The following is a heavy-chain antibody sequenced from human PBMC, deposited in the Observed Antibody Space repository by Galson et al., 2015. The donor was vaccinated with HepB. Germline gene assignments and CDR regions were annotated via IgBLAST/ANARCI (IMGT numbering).Heavy chain of an antibody. D-gene: IGHD2-2*02. CDR1: GFTFSSYA. Sequence: SLRLSCAASGFTFSSYAMSWVRQAPGKGLEWVSAISDSGGSTYYADSVKGRFTISRDNSKNTLYLQMNSLRAEDTAVYYCAKTPRYCSSTSCYISREPFDYWGQGTLVTVSS. J-gene: IGHJ4*02. CDR3: AKTPRYCSSTSCYISREPFDY. CDR2: ISDSGGST. V-gene: IGHV3-23*01.